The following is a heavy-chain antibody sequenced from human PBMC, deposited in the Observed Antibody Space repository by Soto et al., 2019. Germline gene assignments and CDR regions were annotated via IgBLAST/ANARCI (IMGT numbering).Heavy chain of an antibody. CDR3: ARGLYYDFWSGYSDAFDI. CDR2: INHSGST. J-gene: IGHJ3*02. Sequence: LSLTCAVYGGSFSGYYWSWIRQPPGKGLEWIGEINHSGSTNYNPSLKSRVTISVDTSKNQFSLKLSSVTAADTAVYYCARGLYYDFWSGYSDAFDIWGQGTMVT. D-gene: IGHD3-3*01. V-gene: IGHV4-34*01. CDR1: GGSFSGYY.